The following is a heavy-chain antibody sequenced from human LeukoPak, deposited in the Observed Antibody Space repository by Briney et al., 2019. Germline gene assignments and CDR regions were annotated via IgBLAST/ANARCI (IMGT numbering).Heavy chain of an antibody. CDR3: ARDRGGSGSQDYYYYGMDV. CDR1: GGSISSYY. V-gene: IGHV4-59*01. CDR2: IYYSGST. D-gene: IGHD3-10*01. J-gene: IGHJ6*04. Sequence: SETLSLTCTVSGGSISSYYWSWIRQPPGKGLEWIGYIYYSGSTNYNPSLKSRVTISVDTSKNQFSLKLSSVTAADTAVHYCARDRGGSGSQDYYYYGMDVWGKGTTVTVSS.